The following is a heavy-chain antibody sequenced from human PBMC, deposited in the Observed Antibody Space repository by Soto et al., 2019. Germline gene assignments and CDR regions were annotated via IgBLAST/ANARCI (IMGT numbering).Heavy chain of an antibody. Sequence: ASVKVSCKASGYTFTSYGISWVRQAPGQGLEWMGWISAYNGNTNYAQKLQGRVTMTTDTSTSTAYVELRSLRSDDTAVYYCARGQYSGYDYGFFDYWGQGTLVTVSS. CDR2: ISAYNGNT. D-gene: IGHD5-12*01. J-gene: IGHJ4*02. V-gene: IGHV1-18*01. CDR3: ARGQYSGYDYGFFDY. CDR1: GYTFTSYG.